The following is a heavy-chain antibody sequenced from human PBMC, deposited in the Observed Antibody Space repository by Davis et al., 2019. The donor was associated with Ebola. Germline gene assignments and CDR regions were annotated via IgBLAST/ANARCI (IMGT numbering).Heavy chain of an antibody. CDR1: GFTFSSYA. Sequence: PGGSLRLSCAASGFTFSSYAMSWVRQAPGKGLEWVSGISWNSGSIGYADSVKGRFTISRDNAKNSLYLQMNSLRAEDTALYYCAKDKRYSSGWLSAFDIWGQGTMVTVSS. V-gene: IGHV3-9*01. D-gene: IGHD6-19*01. CDR2: ISWNSGSI. J-gene: IGHJ3*02. CDR3: AKDKRYSSGWLSAFDI.